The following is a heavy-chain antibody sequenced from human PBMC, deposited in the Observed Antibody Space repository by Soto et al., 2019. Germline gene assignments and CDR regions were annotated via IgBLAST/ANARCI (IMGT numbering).Heavy chain of an antibody. D-gene: IGHD2-2*02. J-gene: IGHJ6*02. Sequence: QVQLVQSGAEVKKPGSSVKVSCKASGGTFSSYAISWVRQAPGQGLEWMGGIITIFGTANYAQKFQGRVTITADDSTSTAYVERSSLRSDDTAAYYCASRGTAMVVVPAAIGEDYYYGMDVWAQGTTFTVS. CDR3: ASRGTAMVVVPAAIGEDYYYGMDV. CDR1: GGTFSSYA. CDR2: IITIFGTA. V-gene: IGHV1-69*01.